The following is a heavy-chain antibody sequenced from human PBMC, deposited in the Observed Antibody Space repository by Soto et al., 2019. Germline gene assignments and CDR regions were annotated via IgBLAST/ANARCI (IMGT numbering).Heavy chain of an antibody. Sequence: EVQLLESGGGLVQPGGSLRLSCAASGFSFSTYAMSWVRRAPGKGLEWVSGISGNSGSTYYADSVKGRFTVSRDNSKNTVYLQMNSLRGDDTAVYYCAKVSVVVLAAGDWFDPWGQGTLVTVSS. CDR1: GFSFSTYA. J-gene: IGHJ5*02. CDR3: AKVSVVVLAAGDWFDP. D-gene: IGHD2-15*01. CDR2: ISGNSGST. V-gene: IGHV3-23*01.